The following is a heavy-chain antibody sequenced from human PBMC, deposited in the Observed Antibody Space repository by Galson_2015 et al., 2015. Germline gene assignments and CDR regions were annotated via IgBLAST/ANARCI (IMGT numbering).Heavy chain of an antibody. CDR1: GFTFSGYS. J-gene: IGHJ4*02. Sequence: SLRLSCADSGFTFSGYSMNWVRQAPGKGLEWVSYISNSSSTIFCADSVKGRFTVSRDNSKNSLYPQMHSLRDEDTAVYYCARGSLAVANSRALDYWGQGTLVTVSS. V-gene: IGHV3-48*02. CDR2: ISNSSSTI. D-gene: IGHD6-19*01. CDR3: ARGSLAVANSRALDY.